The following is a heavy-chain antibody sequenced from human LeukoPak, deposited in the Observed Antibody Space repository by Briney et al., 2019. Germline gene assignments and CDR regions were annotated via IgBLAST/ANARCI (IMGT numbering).Heavy chain of an antibody. J-gene: IGHJ4*02. D-gene: IGHD6-6*01. CDR1: GFTFSSYG. CDR2: IWYDGSNK. V-gene: IGHV3-33*01. CDR3: ARDKEQLVPLFDY. Sequence: GGSLRLSFAASGFTFSSYGMHWVRPAPGKGLEWVAVIWYDGSNKYYAGSVKGRFTISRDNSKNTLYLQMNSLRAEDTAVYYCARDKEQLVPLFDYWGQGTLVTVSS.